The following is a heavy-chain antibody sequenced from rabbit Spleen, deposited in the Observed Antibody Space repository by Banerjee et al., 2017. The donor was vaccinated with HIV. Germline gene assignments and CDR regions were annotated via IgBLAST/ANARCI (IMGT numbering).Heavy chain of an antibody. J-gene: IGHJ6*01. V-gene: IGHV1S45*01. D-gene: IGHD8-1*01. CDR3: ARDTGSSFSSYGMDL. Sequence: QEQLEESGGGLVKPEGSLTLTCTASGFSFSSSDYMCWVRQAPGKGLEWISCIAGDTSGFTYSATWAKGRFTCSKTSSTTVTLQMTSLTVADTATYFCARDTGSSFSSYGMDLWGPGTLVTVS. CDR2: IAGDTSGFT. CDR1: GFSFSSSDY.